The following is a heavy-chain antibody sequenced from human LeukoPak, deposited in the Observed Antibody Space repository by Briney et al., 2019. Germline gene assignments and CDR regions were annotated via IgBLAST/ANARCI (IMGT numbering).Heavy chain of an antibody. V-gene: IGHV3-48*03. CDR1: GFTFSSYE. Sequence: GGSLRLSCAASGFTFSSYEMNWVRQAPGEGLEWVSYISSSGSTIYYADSVKGRFTISRDNAKNSLYLQMNSLRAEDTAVYYCARVLRYCSGGSCYSGNYYYYYMDVWGKGTTVTVSS. CDR2: ISSSGSTI. J-gene: IGHJ6*03. D-gene: IGHD2-15*01. CDR3: ARVLRYCSGGSCYSGNYYYYYMDV.